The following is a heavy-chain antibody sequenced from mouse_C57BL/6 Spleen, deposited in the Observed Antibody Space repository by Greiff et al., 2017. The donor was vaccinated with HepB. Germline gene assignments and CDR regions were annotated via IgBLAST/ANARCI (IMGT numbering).Heavy chain of an antibody. Sequence: QVQLQQPGAELVRPGSSVKLSCKASGYTFTSYWMDWVKQRPGQGLEWIGNIYPSDSETHYNQKFKDKATLTVDKSSSTAYMQLSSLTSEDSAVYYCARWLLRGDYWGQGTSVTVSS. CDR2: IYPSDSET. CDR1: GYTFTSYW. D-gene: IGHD2-3*01. V-gene: IGHV1-61*01. J-gene: IGHJ4*01. CDR3: ARWLLRGDY.